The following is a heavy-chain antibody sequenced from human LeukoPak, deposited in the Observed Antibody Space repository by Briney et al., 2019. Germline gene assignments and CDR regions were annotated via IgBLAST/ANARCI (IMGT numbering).Heavy chain of an antibody. D-gene: IGHD1-26*01. CDR1: GGSVSRGSYY. CDR3: ARGRLGATY. V-gene: IGHV4-61*01. CDR2: VHHSGTT. J-gene: IGHJ4*02. Sequence: SETLSLTCTVSGGSVSRGSYYWSWTRQPPGKGLEWIGYVHHSGTTNYSPSLKSRVTISVDMSKNQFFLNLTSVTAADTAVYYCARGRLGATYWGQGTLVTVSS.